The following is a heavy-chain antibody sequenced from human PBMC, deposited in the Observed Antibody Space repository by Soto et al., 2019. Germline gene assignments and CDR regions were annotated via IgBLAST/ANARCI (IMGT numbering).Heavy chain of an antibody. Sequence: SETLSLTCAVSGVSISGGNWWNWVRQPPGKGLEWIGEIYHSGSTNYNPSLKSRVTISVDKSKSQFSLKLTSVTAADTAVYYCARYTMSYFDYWGQGTLVTVSS. CDR2: IYHSGST. V-gene: IGHV4-4*02. CDR3: ARYTMSYFDY. D-gene: IGHD3-22*01. CDR1: GVSISGGNW. J-gene: IGHJ4*02.